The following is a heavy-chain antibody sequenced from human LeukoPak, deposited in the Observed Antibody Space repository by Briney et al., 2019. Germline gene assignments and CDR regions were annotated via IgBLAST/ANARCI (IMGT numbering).Heavy chain of an antibody. D-gene: IGHD4/OR15-4a*01. CDR1: GGSFSGYY. Sequence: SETLSLTCAVYGGSFSGYYWSWIRQPPGKGLEWIGEINHSGSTNYNPSLKSRVTISVDTSKNQFSLKLSSVTAADTAVYYCAGGAGPAKLDYWGQGTLVTVSS. CDR2: INHSGST. V-gene: IGHV4-34*01. J-gene: IGHJ4*02. CDR3: AGGAGPAKLDY.